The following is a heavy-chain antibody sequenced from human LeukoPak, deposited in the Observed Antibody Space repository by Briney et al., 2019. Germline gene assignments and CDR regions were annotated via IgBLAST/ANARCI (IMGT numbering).Heavy chain of an antibody. CDR3: ARGSEPYWDWPFY. CDR2: INHSGST. V-gene: IGHV4-34*01. D-gene: IGHD1-14*01. Sequence: PSETLSLPCALYWVSYSGYYWSWLRQPPGKGLEWIGEINHSGSTHYNPPLKSRVTISVHTYKKLFSLTQRSVTSADTAVYYCARGSEPYWDWPFYWGQGTLVTVST. CDR1: WVSYSGYY. J-gene: IGHJ4*02.